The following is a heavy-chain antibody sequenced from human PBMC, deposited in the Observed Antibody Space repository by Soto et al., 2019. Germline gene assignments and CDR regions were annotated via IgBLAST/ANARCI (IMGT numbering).Heavy chain of an antibody. V-gene: IGHV3-23*01. J-gene: IGHJ6*03. CDR2: ISGSGGKT. Sequence: EVQLLESGGGFVPPGGSLRLSCAASGIIFSDYAMTWVRQAPGKGLEWVSAISGSGGKTYYEDSVKGRFTISRDSSQNMRSLEMSGLRVEDTAIYYCVKGMNYYYYYMDVLGNGTAVTVSS. CDR1: GIIFSDYA. CDR3: VKGMNYYYYYMDV.